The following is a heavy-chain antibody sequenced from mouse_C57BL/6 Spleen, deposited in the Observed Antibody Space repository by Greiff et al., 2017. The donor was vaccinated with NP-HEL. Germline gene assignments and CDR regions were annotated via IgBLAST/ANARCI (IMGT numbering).Heavy chain of an antibody. J-gene: IGHJ4*01. CDR3: ARPYYYGSSDGAMDY. CDR1: GFNIKDYY. V-gene: IGHV14-2*01. Sequence: EVKLQESGAELVKPGASVKLSCTASGFNIKDYYMHWVKQRTEQGLEWIGRIDPEDGETKYAPKFQGKATITADTSSNTAYLQLSSLPSEDTAVYYCARPYYYGSSDGAMDYWGQGTSVTVSS. CDR2: IDPEDGET. D-gene: IGHD1-1*01.